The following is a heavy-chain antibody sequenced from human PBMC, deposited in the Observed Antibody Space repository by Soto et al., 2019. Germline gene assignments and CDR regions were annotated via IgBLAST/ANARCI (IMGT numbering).Heavy chain of an antibody. CDR1: GYTFTSYD. Sequence: ASVKVSCKASGYTFTSYDINWVRQATGQGLEWMGWMNPNSGNTGYAQKFQGRVTMTRNTSISTAYMELSRLRSEDTAVYYCASLTLTGTTWGRDFDYWGQGTLVTVSS. CDR2: MNPNSGNT. CDR3: ASLTLTGTTWGRDFDY. V-gene: IGHV1-8*01. J-gene: IGHJ4*02. D-gene: IGHD1-20*01.